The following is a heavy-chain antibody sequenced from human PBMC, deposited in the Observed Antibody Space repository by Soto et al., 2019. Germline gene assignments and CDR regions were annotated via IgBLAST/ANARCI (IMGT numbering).Heavy chain of an antibody. V-gene: IGHV4-59*01. J-gene: IGHJ3*01. Sequence: QVQLQESGPRLVKPSETLSLTCSVAGSSISPYYWTWLRQAPGKGLEWSGYLFFRGTATYNPALKSRVTISLDTSKKQFAMRLSSVTAADTAVYYCAREKDRILGGYAFGYWGPGTTVTVSS. D-gene: IGHD1-26*01. CDR3: AREKDRILGGYAFGY. CDR2: LFFRGTA. CDR1: GSSISPYY.